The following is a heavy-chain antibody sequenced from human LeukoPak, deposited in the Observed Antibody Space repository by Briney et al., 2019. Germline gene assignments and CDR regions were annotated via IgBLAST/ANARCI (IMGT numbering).Heavy chain of an antibody. CDR3: ARGDFGETNTAFDI. Sequence: ASVTVSCKTSGYTFTDYGIHWVRQAPGHGLEWMGWMNPNSGKTNYAQKLQGRVTFSRNTSLSVAYMELSGLRSEDAAVYFCARGDFGETNTAFDIWGQGTMVAVSS. CDR2: MNPNSGKT. CDR1: GYTFTDYG. D-gene: IGHD4-17*01. V-gene: IGHV1-8*03. J-gene: IGHJ3*02.